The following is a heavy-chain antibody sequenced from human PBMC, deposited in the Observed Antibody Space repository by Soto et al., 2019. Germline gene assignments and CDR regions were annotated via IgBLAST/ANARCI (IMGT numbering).Heavy chain of an antibody. D-gene: IGHD3-16*01. Sequence: QVQLVQSGAEVKKPGASVKVSCKASGYTFTNYDINWVRQATGQGLEWMGWMNPNNGNTGSAQKFQGRITMTRDTPTGTAYMELTSLRYGDRAVYYCARVWGTIDYWGQGTLVTVSS. CDR2: MNPNNGNT. J-gene: IGHJ4*02. CDR1: GYTFTNYD. V-gene: IGHV1-8*01. CDR3: ARVWGTIDY.